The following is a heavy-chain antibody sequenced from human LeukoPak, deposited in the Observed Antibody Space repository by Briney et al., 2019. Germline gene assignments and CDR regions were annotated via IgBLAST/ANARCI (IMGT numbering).Heavy chain of an antibody. CDR1: GGSISSGDYY. Sequence: SETLSLTCTVSGGSISSGDYYWSWIRQPPGTGLEWIGYIYYSGSTYYNPSLKSRVTISVDTSKNQFSLKLSSVTAADTAVYYCASPRKVDDAFDIWGQGTMVTVSS. J-gene: IGHJ3*02. CDR2: IYYSGST. D-gene: IGHD1-14*01. CDR3: ASPRKVDDAFDI. V-gene: IGHV4-30-4*08.